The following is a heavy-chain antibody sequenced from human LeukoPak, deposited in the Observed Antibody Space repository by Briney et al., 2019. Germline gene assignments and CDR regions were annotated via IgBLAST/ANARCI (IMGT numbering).Heavy chain of an antibody. V-gene: IGHV1-18*01. D-gene: IGHD4-17*01. Sequence: GASVQVSCKASGYKFNTYDITWVRQAPGQGLEWMGWVSGNNGNRKYAQKFQGRATMTTDTSTSTANMELRSLRSDDTAVYYCARVTTVTRSPWSWGPKKIGQEVNWFDPWGQGTLVIVSS. CDR2: VSGNNGNR. J-gene: IGHJ5*02. CDR3: ARVTTVTRSPWSWGPKKIGQEVNWFDP. CDR1: GYKFNTYD.